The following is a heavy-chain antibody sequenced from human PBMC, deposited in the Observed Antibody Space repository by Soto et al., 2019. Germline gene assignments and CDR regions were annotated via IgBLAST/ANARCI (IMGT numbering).Heavy chain of an antibody. CDR3: ARSGYSSGWYHWYFDL. V-gene: IGHV1-3*01. Sequence: QVQLVQSGAEVKKPGASVKVSCKASGYTFTNYAIHWVRQAPGQRLEWMGWINGGNGNTKYSQKFQGRVTITRDTSASTAYMELSSLSSEDTAVFYCARSGYSSGWYHWYFDLWGRGTLVTVSS. CDR1: GYTFTNYA. CDR2: INGGNGNT. J-gene: IGHJ2*01. D-gene: IGHD6-19*01.